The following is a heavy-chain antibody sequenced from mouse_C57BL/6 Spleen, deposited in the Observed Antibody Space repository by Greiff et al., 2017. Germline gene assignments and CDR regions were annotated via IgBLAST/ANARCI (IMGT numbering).Heavy chain of an antibody. Sequence: EVQLQESGPGLVKPSQSLSLTCSVTGYSITSGYYWNWIRQFPGNKLEWMGYISYDGSNNYNPSLKNRISITRDTSKNQFFLKLNSVTTEDTATYYCASPLYYGYAMDYWGQGTSVTVSS. CDR1: GYSITSGYY. J-gene: IGHJ4*01. CDR2: ISYDGSN. CDR3: ASPLYYGYAMDY. D-gene: IGHD1-1*01. V-gene: IGHV3-6*01.